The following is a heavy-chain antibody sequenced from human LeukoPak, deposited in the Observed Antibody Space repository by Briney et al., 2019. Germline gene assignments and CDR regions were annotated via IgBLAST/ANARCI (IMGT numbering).Heavy chain of an antibody. J-gene: IGHJ6*02. D-gene: IGHD1-14*01. V-gene: IGHV1-2*06. CDR3: ARKPEGMDV. CDR1: GYTFTGYY. CDR2: INPSSGGT. Sequence: ASVKVSCKASGYTFTGYYIHWVRQAPGQGLEWMGRINPSSGGTNYAQKFEGTVTMTRDTSISTAYMELSRLRSDDTAVYYCARKPEGMDVWGQGTTVTVSS.